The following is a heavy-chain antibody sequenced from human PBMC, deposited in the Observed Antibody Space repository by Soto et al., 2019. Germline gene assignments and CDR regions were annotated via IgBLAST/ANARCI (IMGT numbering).Heavy chain of an antibody. J-gene: IGHJ4*02. Sequence: GGSLRLSCETSGFTFSSYWMHWVRQAPGKGLVWVSRIKTDGSMTNFADSVKGRFTISRDNARNTLYLQMDSLRAEDTALYFCGRGIYGDSVGYDCWGQGCLVGVSS. CDR2: IKTDGSMT. CDR3: GRGIYGDSVGYDC. V-gene: IGHV3-74*01. CDR1: GFTFSSYW. D-gene: IGHD4-17*01.